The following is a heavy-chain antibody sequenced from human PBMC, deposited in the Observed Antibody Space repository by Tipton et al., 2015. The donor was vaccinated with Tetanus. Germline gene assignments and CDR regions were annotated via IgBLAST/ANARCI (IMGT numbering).Heavy chain of an antibody. CDR2: TYYRSKWYN. CDR1: GDSVSSNTDA. Sequence: LVQPSQTLSLTCAISGDSVSSNTDAWNWIRQSPSRGLEWLGRTYYRSKWYNDYSLSVKSRITINPDTSKNQFSLRLKSVTPEDTAMYYWVRDSGLGWDAFDNWGRGTMVAVAS. V-gene: IGHV6-1*01. D-gene: IGHD3-16*01. J-gene: IGHJ3*02. CDR3: VRDSGLGWDAFDN.